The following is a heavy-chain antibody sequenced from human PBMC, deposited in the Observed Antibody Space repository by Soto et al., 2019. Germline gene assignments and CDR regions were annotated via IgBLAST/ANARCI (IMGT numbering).Heavy chain of an antibody. CDR2: ISSSAVYI. Sequence: EVQLVESGGGPVRPGGSLKLSCAASGFNFITYSLSWVRQAPGKGLEWVASISSSAVYIDYADSVKGRFTISRDNANNSLYLQMNSLRAEDTATYYCVRDGLDYYDTERLYFDNWGQGTPVTVSS. CDR3: VRDGLDYYDTERLYFDN. D-gene: IGHD3-22*01. J-gene: IGHJ4*02. V-gene: IGHV3-21*01. CDR1: GFNFITYS.